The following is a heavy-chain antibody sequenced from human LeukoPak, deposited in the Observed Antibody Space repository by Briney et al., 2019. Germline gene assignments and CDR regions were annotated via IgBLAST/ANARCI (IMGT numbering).Heavy chain of an antibody. CDR3: AGASGSGWYTRYDFDF. V-gene: IGHV4-4*02. J-gene: IGHJ4*02. Sequence: PSQTLSLTCTVSGGSISSNNWWWSWVRQPPGKGLEWIGEIYHSGSTNYNPSLKSRVTISVDNSKNQFSLILSSVTAADTAVFYCAGASGSGWYTRYDFDFWGQGTLVTVSS. CDR2: IYHSGST. CDR1: GGSISSNNW. D-gene: IGHD6-19*01.